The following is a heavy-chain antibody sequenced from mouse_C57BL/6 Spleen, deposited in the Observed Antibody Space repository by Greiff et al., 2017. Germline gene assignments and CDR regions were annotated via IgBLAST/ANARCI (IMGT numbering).Heavy chain of an antibody. CDR1: GYAFTDYY. CDR3: ARGDYGSRYCFDY. J-gene: IGHJ2*01. D-gene: IGHD1-1*01. Sequence: EVQLQQSGPVLVKPGASVKMSCKASGYAFTDYYMNWVKQSHGKSLEWIGVINPYNGGTSYNQKFKGKATLTVDKSSSTAYMELNSLTSEDSAVYYCARGDYGSRYCFDYWGQGTTLTVSS. CDR2: INPYNGGT. V-gene: IGHV1-19*01.